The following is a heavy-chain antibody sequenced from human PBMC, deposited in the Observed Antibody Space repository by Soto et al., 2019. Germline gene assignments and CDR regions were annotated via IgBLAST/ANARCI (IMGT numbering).Heavy chain of an antibody. CDR3: VGDRSYNYGYWWFDP. D-gene: IGHD5-18*01. J-gene: IGHJ5*02. Sequence: PSETLSLTCAVYGGSFSGYYWTWIRQPPGTGLEWIGEINHSGSTNYNPSLKSRVTISVDTSKNQFSLKLTSVTAADTAVYYCVGDRSYNYGYWWFDPWGQGTLVTVSS. CDR2: INHSGST. V-gene: IGHV4-34*01. CDR1: GGSFSGYY.